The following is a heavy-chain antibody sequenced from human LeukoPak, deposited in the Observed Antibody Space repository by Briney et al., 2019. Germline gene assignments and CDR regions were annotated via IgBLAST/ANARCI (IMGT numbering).Heavy chain of an antibody. CDR3: AREAPAASHINWFDP. J-gene: IGHJ5*02. Sequence: SETLSLTCAVYGGSFSGYYWSWIRQPPGKGLGWIGEINHSGSTNYNPSLTSRVTISVDTSKNQFSLKLSSVTAADTAVYYCAREAPAASHINWFDPWGQGTLVTVSS. CDR2: INHSGST. V-gene: IGHV4-34*01. CDR1: GGSFSGYY. D-gene: IGHD2-21*01.